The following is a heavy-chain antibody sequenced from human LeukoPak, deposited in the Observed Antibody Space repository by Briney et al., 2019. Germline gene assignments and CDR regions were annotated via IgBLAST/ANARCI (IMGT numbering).Heavy chain of an antibody. D-gene: IGHD5-18*01. Sequence: SETLSLTCTVSGYSISSGYYWGWIRQPPGKGLEWIGSIYHSGSTYYNPSLKSRVTISVDTSKNQFSLKLSSVTAADTAVYYCARARGYSYGYPHWGQGTLVTVSS. CDR2: IYHSGST. V-gene: IGHV4-38-2*02. CDR1: GYSISSGYY. J-gene: IGHJ4*02. CDR3: ARARGYSYGYPH.